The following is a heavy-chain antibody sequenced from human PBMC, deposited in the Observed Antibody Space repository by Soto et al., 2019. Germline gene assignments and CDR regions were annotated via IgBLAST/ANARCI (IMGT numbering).Heavy chain of an antibody. Sequence: PGGSLRLSCAASGFTFSSYWMSWVRQAPGKGLEWVANIKQDGSEKYYVDSVKGRFTISRDNAKNSLYLQMNSLRAEDTAVYYCAKGPLYDSSGYYYPRFDYWGQGTLVTVSS. CDR2: IKQDGSEK. D-gene: IGHD3-22*01. CDR1: GFTFSSYW. V-gene: IGHV3-7*05. J-gene: IGHJ4*02. CDR3: AKGPLYDSSGYYYPRFDY.